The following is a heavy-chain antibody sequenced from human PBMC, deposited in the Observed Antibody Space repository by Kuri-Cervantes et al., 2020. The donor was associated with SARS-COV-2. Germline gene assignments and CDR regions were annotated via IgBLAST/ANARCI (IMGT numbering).Heavy chain of an antibody. D-gene: IGHD6-19*01. Sequence: ESLKISCAVYGGSFSGYYWSWIRQPPGKGLEWIGVINHSGSTNYNPSLKSRVTISVDTSKNQFSLKLSSVTAADTAVYYCARDGAGVAVAGTSNWFDPWGQGTLVTVSS. CDR2: INHSGST. J-gene: IGHJ5*02. CDR3: ARDGAGVAVAGTSNWFDP. V-gene: IGHV4-34*01. CDR1: GGSFSGYY.